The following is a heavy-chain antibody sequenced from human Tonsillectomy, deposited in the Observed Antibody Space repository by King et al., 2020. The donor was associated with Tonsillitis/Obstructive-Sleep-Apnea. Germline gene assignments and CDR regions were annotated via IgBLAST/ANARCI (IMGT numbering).Heavy chain of an antibody. CDR3: VRVSSQLLFVDV. V-gene: IGHV4-31*02. J-gene: IGHJ6*02. D-gene: IGHD2-2*01. CDR1: GGSISSGGYD. Sequence: VQLQESGPGLVKASQTLSLTCTVSGGSISSGGYDWSWIRQHPGKGLEWIGYIYYSGSTSYNPSLKSRVTISVDTSQSQFSLRLSSLTAADTAVYYCVRVSSQLLFVDVWGRGTTVTVSS. CDR2: IYYSGST.